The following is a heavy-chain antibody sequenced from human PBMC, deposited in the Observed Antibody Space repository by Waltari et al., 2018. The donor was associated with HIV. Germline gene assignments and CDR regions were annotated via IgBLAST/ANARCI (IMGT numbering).Heavy chain of an antibody. J-gene: IGHJ4*02. D-gene: IGHD3-3*01. Sequence: EWVSAISGSGGSTHYADSVKGRFTISRDNSKSTLYLQMNSLRAEDTAVYYCAGFLEWSTPLDYFDYWGQGTLVTVSS. CDR2: ISGSGGST. V-gene: IGHV3-23*01. CDR3: AGFLEWSTPLDYFDY.